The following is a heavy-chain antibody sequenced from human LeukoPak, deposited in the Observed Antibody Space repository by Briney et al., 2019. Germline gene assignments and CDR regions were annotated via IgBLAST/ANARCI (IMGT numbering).Heavy chain of an antibody. CDR1: GGSVSSKSHY. D-gene: IGHD6-19*01. V-gene: IGHV4-61*01. CDR2: IYYSGTT. CDR3: ARAIPGYSSAWFSNWFDP. J-gene: IGHJ5*02. Sequence: SETLSITCTVSGGSVSSKSHYWSWIRQPPGKGLEWIGYIYYSGTTKYNPSLKSRVTISIDTSKNQFSLKLSSVTAADTAVYYCARAIPGYSSAWFSNWFDPWGQGTLVTVSS.